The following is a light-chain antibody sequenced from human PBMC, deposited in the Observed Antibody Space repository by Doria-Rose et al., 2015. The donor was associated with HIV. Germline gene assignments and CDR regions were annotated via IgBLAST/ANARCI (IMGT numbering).Light chain of an antibody. CDR1: SRDIGAFDF. CDR2: GVS. Sequence: QPVLTQSASVSGSPGQSITIPCTGTSRDIGAFDFVSWFQQHPDKAPKLIIYGVSNRPSGFSTRFSGSKSGNTASLTISGLQADDEADYYCTSYTDISTYVFGTGTKVTVL. J-gene: IGLJ1*01. V-gene: IGLV2-14*01. CDR3: TSYTDISTYV.